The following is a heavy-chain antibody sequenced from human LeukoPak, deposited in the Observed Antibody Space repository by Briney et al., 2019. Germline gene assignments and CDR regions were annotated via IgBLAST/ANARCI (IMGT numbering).Heavy chain of an antibody. CDR1: GYTFTSYG. V-gene: IGHV1-18*01. Sequence: GVSVKVSCKASGYTFTSYGISWVRQAPGQGLEWMGWISAYNGNTNYAQKLQGRVTMTTDTSTSTAYMELRSLRSDDTAVYYCAREGGGGIAAAGVDYWGQGTLVTVSS. D-gene: IGHD6-13*01. CDR3: AREGGGGIAAAGVDY. CDR2: ISAYNGNT. J-gene: IGHJ4*02.